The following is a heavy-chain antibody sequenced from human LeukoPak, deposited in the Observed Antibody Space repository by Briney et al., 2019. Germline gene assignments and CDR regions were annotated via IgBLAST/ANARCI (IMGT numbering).Heavy chain of an antibody. CDR2: IYYNGDT. Sequence: SETLSLTCTVSGGSVSNSLYYWGWIRQPPGKGLEWIGYIYYNGDTNYNPSLKSRVIISIDTSSNQFSLRLNSMTAADTAVYYCARVLRAASWRSYDYWGQGSLVTVSS. J-gene: IGHJ4*02. CDR1: GGSVSNSLYY. V-gene: IGHV4-61*01. D-gene: IGHD5-18*01. CDR3: ARVLRAASWRSYDY.